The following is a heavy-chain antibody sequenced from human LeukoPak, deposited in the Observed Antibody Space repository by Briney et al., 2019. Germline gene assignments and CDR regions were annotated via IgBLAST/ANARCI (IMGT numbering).Heavy chain of an antibody. CDR2: IYYSGST. Sequence: SETLSLTCTVSGDSVSSSSYYWDWIRQPPGKGLEWIGSIYYSGSTYYNPSLKSRVTISVDTSKNQFFLDLTSVTAADTAVFYCARVNWVIDYWGQGILVTVSS. CDR1: GDSVSSSSYY. J-gene: IGHJ4*02. CDR3: ARVNWVIDY. V-gene: IGHV4-39*01. D-gene: IGHD7-27*01.